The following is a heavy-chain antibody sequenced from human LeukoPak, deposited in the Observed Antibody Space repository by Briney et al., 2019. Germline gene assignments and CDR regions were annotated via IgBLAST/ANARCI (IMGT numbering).Heavy chain of an antibody. CDR3: AKSSLVTPYDY. Sequence: HPGGSLRLSCAASGFTFSSYWMHWVRQAPGKGLVWVSRINSGGSSTNYADYVKGRFTISRDNSKNTLDLQMNSLRAEDTAVYYCAKSSLVTPYDYWGQGTLVSVSS. D-gene: IGHD2-15*01. J-gene: IGHJ4*02. CDR1: GFTFSSYW. V-gene: IGHV3-74*01. CDR2: INSGGSST.